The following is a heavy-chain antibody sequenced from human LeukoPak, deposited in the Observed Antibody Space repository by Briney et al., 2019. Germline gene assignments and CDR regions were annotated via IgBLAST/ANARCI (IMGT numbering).Heavy chain of an antibody. Sequence: SGGSLRLSCAASGFTFSSYAMTWVRQAPGKGLEWVSAISGSGSTTYYADSVKGRFTISRDNSKNTLYLQMSSLRAEDTAVYYCAREPYSGSYYYYYYMDVWGKGTTVTVSS. J-gene: IGHJ6*03. CDR1: GFTFSSYA. V-gene: IGHV3-23*01. CDR2: ISGSGSTT. CDR3: AREPYSGSYYYYYYMDV. D-gene: IGHD1-26*01.